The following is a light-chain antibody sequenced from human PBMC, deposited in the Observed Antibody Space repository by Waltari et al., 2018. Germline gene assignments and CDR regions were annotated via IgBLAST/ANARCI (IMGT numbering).Light chain of an antibody. J-gene: IGLJ2*01. Sequence: SYDLTQPPSVSVSPGQTARITCSGDALPKQYASWYQQKAGQAPLLVIHKDSDRPSGIPERFSGSNSGTTVTLTISGVQAEDEADYYCQSADSSGTYIVFGGGTKLTVL. CDR1: ALPKQY. CDR2: KDS. V-gene: IGLV3-25*03. CDR3: QSADSSGTYIV.